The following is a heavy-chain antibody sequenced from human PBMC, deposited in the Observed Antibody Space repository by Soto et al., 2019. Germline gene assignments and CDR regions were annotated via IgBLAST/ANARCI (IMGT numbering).Heavy chain of an antibody. CDR3: AGGPNPPPDGMDV. J-gene: IGHJ6*02. CDR1: GGSMSSGDYY. CDR2: ISYSGST. Sequence: SETLSLTCTVSGGSMSSGDYYWTWIRHHPGKGLEWIGYISYSGSTDYNPSLQSRVTISVDTSKNQFSLKLNSVTAADTAVYYCAGGPNPPPDGMDVWGQGTTVTVSS. V-gene: IGHV4-31*03.